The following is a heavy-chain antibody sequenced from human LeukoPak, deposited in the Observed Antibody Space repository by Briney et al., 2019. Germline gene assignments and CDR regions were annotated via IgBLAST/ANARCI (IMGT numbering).Heavy chain of an antibody. J-gene: IGHJ4*02. Sequence: GGSLRLSCAASVFTFRGHWMHWVRQAPGKGLVWVSRVNSDGTSTNYADSVKGRFTISRDNARDTLYLQMNSLRAEDTAVYYCGRDVGYSPDSWGQGTLVTVVS. D-gene: IGHD3-22*01. V-gene: IGHV3-74*01. CDR1: VFTFRGHW. CDR2: VNSDGTST. CDR3: GRDVGYSPDS.